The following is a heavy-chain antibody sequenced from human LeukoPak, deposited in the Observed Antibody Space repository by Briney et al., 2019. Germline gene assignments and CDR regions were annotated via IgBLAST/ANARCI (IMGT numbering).Heavy chain of an antibody. D-gene: IGHD3-10*01. CDR3: ARSPGFADVSAADAFDV. V-gene: IGHV4-59*01. J-gene: IGHJ3*01. CDR2: IYYSGTT. CDR1: GGSISRYY. Sequence: SETLSLTCTVSGGSISRYYWTWIRQPPGKRLEWIGYIYYSGTTNYNPSLGSRVTISVDTSNNQFSLHLTSVTAADTALYFCARSPGFADVSAADAFDVWGLGTMVTVSS.